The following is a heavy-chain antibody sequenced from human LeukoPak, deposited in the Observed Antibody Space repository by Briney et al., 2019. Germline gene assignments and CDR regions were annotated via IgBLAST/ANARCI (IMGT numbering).Heavy chain of an antibody. D-gene: IGHD4/OR15-4a*01. V-gene: IGHV1-2*02. CDR2: INPNSGGT. CDR1: GYTFTGYY. J-gene: IGHJ4*02. CDR3: ARDSNGDYYFEH. Sequence: ASVKVSCKASGYTFTGYYMHWVRQAPGQGLEWMGWINPNSGGTNYAQKFQGRVTMTRDTSISTAYMELSRLRSDDTAVYYCARDSNGDYYFEHRGQVTLVTVSS.